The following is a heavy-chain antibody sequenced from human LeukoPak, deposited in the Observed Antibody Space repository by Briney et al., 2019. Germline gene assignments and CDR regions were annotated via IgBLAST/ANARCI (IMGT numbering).Heavy chain of an antibody. Sequence: GGSLRLSCAGSGFTFSNYGMNWVRQAPGKGLERVSYISSRSSTIYYVDSVKGRFTISRDNAKNSLYLQMNSLRAEDTAVYYCAKESRVVIGVTHENLDYWGQGTLVTVSS. V-gene: IGHV3-48*01. CDR3: AKESRVVIGVTHENLDY. CDR1: GFTFSNYG. D-gene: IGHD3-3*01. J-gene: IGHJ4*02. CDR2: ISSRSSTI.